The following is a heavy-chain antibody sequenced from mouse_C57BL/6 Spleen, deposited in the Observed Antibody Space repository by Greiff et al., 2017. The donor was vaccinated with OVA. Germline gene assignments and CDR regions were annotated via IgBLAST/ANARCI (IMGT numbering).Heavy chain of an antibody. V-gene: IGHV5-12*01. CDR3: ARGRSSRTYYAMDY. D-gene: IGHD1-1*01. CDR1: GFTFSDYY. Sequence: EVKLVESGGGLVQPGGSLKLSCVASGFTFSDYYMYWVRQTPEKRLEWVAYISNGGGSTYYPDTVKGRFTISRDNAKNTLYLQMSRLKSEDTAMYYCARGRSSRTYYAMDYWGQGTSVTVSS. CDR2: ISNGGGST. J-gene: IGHJ4*01.